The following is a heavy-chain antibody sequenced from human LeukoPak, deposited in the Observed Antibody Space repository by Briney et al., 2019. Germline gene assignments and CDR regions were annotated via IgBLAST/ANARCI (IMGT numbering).Heavy chain of an antibody. J-gene: IGHJ6*02. CDR1: GYTFTNYC. D-gene: IGHD4-17*01. Sequence: ASVRVSCKASGYTFTNYCLHWVRQAPGHGLEWMAIINPSDGGTYYEQKLQGRVTVTRDTSTSTVYMELSSLRSEDTAVYYCARDTRTMTAVTRGQHYYYGLDVWGQGTTVTVSS. V-gene: IGHV1-46*01. CDR3: ARDTRTMTAVTRGQHYYYGLDV. CDR2: INPSDGGT.